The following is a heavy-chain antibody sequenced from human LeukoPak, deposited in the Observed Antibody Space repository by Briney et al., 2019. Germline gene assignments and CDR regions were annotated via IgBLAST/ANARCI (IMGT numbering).Heavy chain of an antibody. J-gene: IGHJ6*02. CDR3: ARVTVRAGIAAAGTPPGQGMDV. CDR1: GGTFSSYT. V-gene: IGHV1-69*02. Sequence: SVKVSCKASGGTFSSYTISWVRQAPGQGLEWMGRIIPIFGIANYAQKFQGRVTITADKSTSTAYMELSSLRSEDTAVYYCARVTVRAGIAAAGTPPGQGMDVWGQGTTVTVSS. CDR2: IIPIFGIA. D-gene: IGHD6-13*01.